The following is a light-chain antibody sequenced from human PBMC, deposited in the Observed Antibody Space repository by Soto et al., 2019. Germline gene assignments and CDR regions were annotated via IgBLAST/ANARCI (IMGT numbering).Light chain of an antibody. Sequence: EIVMTQSPATLSVSPGERATLSCRASQSVSSNLAWYQQKPGQAPRLLIYGASTRATGIPARFSGSGSGTEFTLTISSLRSADFAVYYCQQYNNWPLTFGGGTKVEIK. V-gene: IGKV3-15*01. J-gene: IGKJ4*01. CDR2: GAS. CDR3: QQYNNWPLT. CDR1: QSVSSN.